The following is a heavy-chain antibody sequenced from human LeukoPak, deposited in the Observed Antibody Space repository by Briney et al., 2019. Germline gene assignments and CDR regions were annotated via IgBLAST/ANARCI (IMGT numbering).Heavy chain of an antibody. CDR1: GYTFTNYG. CDR2: ISAYNGNT. Sequence: ASVKVSCKASGYTFTNYGISWVRQAPGQGLEWMGWISAYNGNTNYAQKFQGRVTMTTDTSTSTAYMELRSLRSDDTAVYYCARDFSLGGTYGMDVWGQGTTVTVSS. J-gene: IGHJ6*02. CDR3: ARDFSLGGTYGMDV. V-gene: IGHV1-18*01. D-gene: IGHD1-26*01.